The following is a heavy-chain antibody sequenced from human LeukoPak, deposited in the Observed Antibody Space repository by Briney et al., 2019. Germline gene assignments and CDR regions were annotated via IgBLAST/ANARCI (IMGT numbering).Heavy chain of an antibody. J-gene: IGHJ4*02. CDR3: ARRGVGKYFDY. CDR1: GGSISSYY. Sequence: SETLSLTCIVSGGSISSYYWSWIRQPPGKGLEWIGYIYYTGSTNYNSSLKSRVTISVDTSKNQFSLNLSSVTAADTAVYYCARRGVGKYFDYWGQGTLETVSS. D-gene: IGHD3-10*01. V-gene: IGHV4-59*01. CDR2: IYYTGST.